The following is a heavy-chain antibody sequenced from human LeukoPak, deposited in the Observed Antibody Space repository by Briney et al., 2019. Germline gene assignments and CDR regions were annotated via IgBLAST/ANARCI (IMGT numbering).Heavy chain of an antibody. CDR2: ISGSGGST. D-gene: IGHD3-9*01. CDR3: ARGLTYYDILTGYYLGNWFDP. J-gene: IGHJ5*02. CDR1: GFTFSSYS. V-gene: IGHV3-23*01. Sequence: PGGSLRLSCAASGFTFSSYSMNWVRQAPGKGLEWVSAISGSGGSTYYADSVKGRFTISRDNSENTLYLQMNSLRAEDTAVYYCARGLTYYDILTGYYLGNWFDPWGQGTLVTVSS.